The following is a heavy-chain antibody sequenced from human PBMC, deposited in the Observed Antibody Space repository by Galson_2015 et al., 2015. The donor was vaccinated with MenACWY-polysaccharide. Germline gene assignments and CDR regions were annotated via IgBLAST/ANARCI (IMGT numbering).Heavy chain of an antibody. CDR2: INADGSAT. D-gene: IGHD2-15*01. CDR3: TKAGAKYCSGSSCYFNWFDP. V-gene: IGHV3-74*01. CDR1: GFSFNTYW. J-gene: IGHJ5*02. Sequence: SMRLSGEAYGFSFNTYWMHWVRHAPGKGLVWVSRINADGSATGYADYVRGRFTISRDNAKNPLYLEMTSLRAEDTAVYYCTKAGAKYCSGSSCYFNWFDPWGQGTLVTVSS.